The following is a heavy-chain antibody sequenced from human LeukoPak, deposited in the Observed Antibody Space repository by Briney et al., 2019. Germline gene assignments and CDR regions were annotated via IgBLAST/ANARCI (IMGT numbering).Heavy chain of an antibody. CDR2: INPNSGGT. CDR3: ARAWLRLNPYFDY. D-gene: IGHD5-12*01. V-gene: IGHV1-2*06. J-gene: IGHJ4*02. Sequence: GDSVKVSCKASGYTFTGYYMHWVRQAPGQGLEWMGRINPNSGGTNYAQKFQGRLTMTRDTSISTSYMELSRLRSDDTAVYYCARAWLRLNPYFDYWGQGTLVTVSS. CDR1: GYTFTGYY.